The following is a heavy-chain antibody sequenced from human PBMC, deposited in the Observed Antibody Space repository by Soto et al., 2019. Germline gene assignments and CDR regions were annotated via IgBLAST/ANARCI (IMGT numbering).Heavy chain of an antibody. Sequence: SETLSLTCTVSGGSISSGDYYWSWLRQPPGKGLEWIGYIYYSGSTYYNPSLKSRVTISVDTSKDQFSLKLSSVTAADTAVYYCARVGAIFGVVTDHDAFDIRGQGAMVTVSS. CDR3: ARVGAIFGVVTDHDAFDI. CDR2: IYYSGST. D-gene: IGHD3-3*01. V-gene: IGHV4-30-4*01. CDR1: GGSISSGDYY. J-gene: IGHJ3*02.